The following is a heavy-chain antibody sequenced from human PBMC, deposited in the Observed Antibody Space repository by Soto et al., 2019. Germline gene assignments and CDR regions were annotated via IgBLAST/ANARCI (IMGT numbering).Heavy chain of an antibody. Sequence: KSSENISLTCVVSGGSISSGGYSSSWILNPPGKGLEWIGYIYHSGSTYYNPSLKSRVTISVDRSKNQFSLKLSSVTAADTAVYYCARVAGRGYCSSTSCPWAFDIWGQGTMVT. J-gene: IGHJ3*02. CDR2: IYHSGST. CDR3: ARVAGRGYCSSTSCPWAFDI. V-gene: IGHV4-30-2*01. D-gene: IGHD2-2*01. CDR1: GGSISSGGYS.